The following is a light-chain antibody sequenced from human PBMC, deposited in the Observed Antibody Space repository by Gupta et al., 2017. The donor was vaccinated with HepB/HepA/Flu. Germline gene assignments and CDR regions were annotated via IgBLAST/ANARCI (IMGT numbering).Light chain of an antibody. V-gene: IGKV1-33*01. CDR1: QDIKNY. Sequence: DIQMTQSPSSLSAFVGDSVTITCQASQDIKNYLIWYQQKPGKSPKLLIYDVSNLERGVPSRFSGTPSGTQFAFTINSLQPEDTGTYFCQQDHSFPYTFGQATKVEIK. CDR2: DVS. J-gene: IGKJ2*01. CDR3: QQDHSFPYT.